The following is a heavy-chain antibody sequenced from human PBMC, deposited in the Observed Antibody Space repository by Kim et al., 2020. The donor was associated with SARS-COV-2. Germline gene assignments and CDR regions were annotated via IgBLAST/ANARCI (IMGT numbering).Heavy chain of an antibody. D-gene: IGHD3-9*01. Sequence: ASVKVSCKASGYTFTSYGISWVRQAPGQGLEWMGWISAYNGNTNYAQKLQGRVTMTTDTSTSTAYMELRSLRSDDTAVYYCARNRGVPNLTVYYYGMDVWGQGTTVTVSS. CDR3: ARNRGVPNLTVYYYGMDV. V-gene: IGHV1-18*01. CDR1: GYTFTSYG. CDR2: ISAYNGNT. J-gene: IGHJ6*02.